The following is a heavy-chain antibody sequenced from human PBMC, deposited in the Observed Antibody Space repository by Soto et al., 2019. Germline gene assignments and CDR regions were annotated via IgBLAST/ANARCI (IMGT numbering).Heavy chain of an antibody. CDR2: ISAYNGNT. V-gene: IGHV1-18*01. D-gene: IGHD4-4*01. J-gene: IGHJ4*02. Sequence: VASVKVSCKDSGYTFTSYGISWVRQAPGQGLEWMGWISAYNGNTNYAQKLQGRVTMTTDTSTSTAYMELRSLRSDDTAVYYCAIAKTTVIFTQYWGQGTLVTVSS. CDR1: GYTFTSYG. CDR3: AIAKTTVIFTQY.